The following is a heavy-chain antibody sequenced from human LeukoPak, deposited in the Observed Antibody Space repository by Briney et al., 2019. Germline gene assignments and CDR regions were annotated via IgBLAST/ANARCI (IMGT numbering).Heavy chain of an antibody. J-gene: IGHJ4*02. CDR1: GGSFSGYY. V-gene: IGHV4-34*01. CDR2: INHSGST. CDR3: ARDRLYDYVWGSYRYPPDY. Sequence: SSETLSLTRAVYGGSFSGYYWSWIRQPPGKGLEWIGEINHSGSTNYNPSLKSRVTISVDTSKNQFSLKLSSVTAADTAVYYCARDRLYDYVWGSYRYPPDYWGQGTLATVSS. D-gene: IGHD3-16*02.